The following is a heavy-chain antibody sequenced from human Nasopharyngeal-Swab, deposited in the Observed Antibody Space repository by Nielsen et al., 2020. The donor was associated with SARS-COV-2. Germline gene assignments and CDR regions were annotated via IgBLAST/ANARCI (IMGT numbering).Heavy chain of an antibody. CDR3: ARDLAVAGTSFDY. CDR1: GFTFSSYS. J-gene: IGHJ4*02. CDR2: ISRSSSTI. Sequence: GESLKISCAASGFTFSSYSMNWVRQAPGKGLEWVSYISRSSSTIYYADSVKGRFTISRDNAKNSLYLQMNSLRAEDTAVYYCARDLAVAGTSFDYWGQGTLVTVSS. D-gene: IGHD6-19*01. V-gene: IGHV3-48*04.